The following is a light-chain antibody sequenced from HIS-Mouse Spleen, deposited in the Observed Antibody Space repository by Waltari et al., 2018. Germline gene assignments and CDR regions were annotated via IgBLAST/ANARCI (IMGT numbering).Light chain of an antibody. CDR3: SSHTSSSFNVV. CDR2: DVS. J-gene: IGLJ2*01. V-gene: IGLV2-14*03. Sequence: QSALTQPASVSGSPGQSITISCTGTSSDVGGYNYVSWYQQHPGKAPKLMIYDVSNRPSGVSNRFSGSKSGNTASLTISGLQAEDEADYYCSSHTSSSFNVVFGGGTKLTVL. CDR1: SSDVGGYNY.